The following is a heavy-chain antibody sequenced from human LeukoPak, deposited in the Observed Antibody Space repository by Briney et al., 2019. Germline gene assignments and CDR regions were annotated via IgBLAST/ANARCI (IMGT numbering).Heavy chain of an antibody. CDR1: GFNFGDYN. Sequence: GGSLRLSXTTSGFNFGDYNMNWVRQAPGKGLEWVGYIRAKTHDGTADYAASVKGRFTISRDDSKSTAYLQMTGLKSEDTAVYYCTRGQLYPYGPEFDFWGQGTLVTVSS. CDR2: IRAKTHDGTA. J-gene: IGHJ4*02. CDR3: TRGQLYPYGPEFDF. V-gene: IGHV3-49*04. D-gene: IGHD3-10*01.